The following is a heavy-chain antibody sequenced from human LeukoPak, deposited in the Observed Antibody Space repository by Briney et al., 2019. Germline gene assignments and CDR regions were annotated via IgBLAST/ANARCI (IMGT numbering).Heavy chain of an antibody. J-gene: IGHJ4*02. Sequence: SETLSLTCTVSGGSISSSSYYWGWIRQPPGTGLEWNGYIYYSGSTNYNPSLKSRVTISVDTSKNQFSLKLSSVTAADTAVYYCARRSYDILTGYYNVDYWGQGTLVTVSS. CDR2: IYYSGST. CDR1: GGSISSSSYY. CDR3: ARRSYDILTGYYNVDY. V-gene: IGHV4-61*05. D-gene: IGHD3-9*01.